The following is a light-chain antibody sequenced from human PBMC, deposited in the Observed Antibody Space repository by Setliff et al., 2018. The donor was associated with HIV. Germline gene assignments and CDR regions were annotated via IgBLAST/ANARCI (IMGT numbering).Light chain of an antibody. Sequence: QSALTQPASVSGSPGQSISFSCTGTSSDVGASKYVSWYQLHPGTAPKLIIYEVSNRPSGISNRFSASKSGNTASLTISGLQTEDEADYYCYSYTTRSTYVFGTGTKVTVL. CDR2: EVS. V-gene: IGLV2-14*01. J-gene: IGLJ1*01. CDR1: SSDVGASKY. CDR3: YSYTTRSTYV.